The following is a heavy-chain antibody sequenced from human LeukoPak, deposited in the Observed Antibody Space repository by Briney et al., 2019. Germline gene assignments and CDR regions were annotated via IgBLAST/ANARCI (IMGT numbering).Heavy chain of an antibody. Sequence: PGGSLRLSCAASGFTFSSYAMHWVRQAPGKGLERVAVISYDGSNKYYADSVKGRFTISRDNSKNTLYLQMNSLRAEDTAVYYCARDPGYSSGWCDYWGQGTLVTVSS. CDR2: ISYDGSNK. D-gene: IGHD6-19*01. V-gene: IGHV3-30-3*01. J-gene: IGHJ4*02. CDR3: ARDPGYSSGWCDY. CDR1: GFTFSSYA.